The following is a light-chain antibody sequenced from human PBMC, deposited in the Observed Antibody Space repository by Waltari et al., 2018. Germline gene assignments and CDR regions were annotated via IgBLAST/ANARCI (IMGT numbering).Light chain of an antibody. CDR1: QGVDNS. CDR3: QQRGSWPYT. CDR2: DAV. V-gene: IGKV3-11*01. J-gene: IGKJ2*01. Sequence: IVLTQSPASLSLSPGERATLSCRASQGVDNSLAWYQQKPGQAPRLVIYDAVNRPADVPARFSGSGSGTDFTLIISSLEPEDFAVYYCQQRGSWPYTFGQGTTVEIK.